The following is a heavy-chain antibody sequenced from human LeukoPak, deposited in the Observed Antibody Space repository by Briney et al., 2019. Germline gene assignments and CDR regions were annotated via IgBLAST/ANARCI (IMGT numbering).Heavy chain of an antibody. D-gene: IGHD3-3*01. V-gene: IGHV4-59*01. CDR3: ARVSSGDFWSGYQGYYYYGMDV. CDR1: GGSISSYY. J-gene: IGHJ6*02. CDR2: IYYSGST. Sequence: SETLSLTCTVSGGSISSYYWSWIRQPPGKGLEWIGYIYYSGSTNYNPSLKSRVTISVDTSRNQFSLKLSSVTAADTAVYYCARVSSGDFWSGYQGYYYYGMDVWGQGTTVTVSS.